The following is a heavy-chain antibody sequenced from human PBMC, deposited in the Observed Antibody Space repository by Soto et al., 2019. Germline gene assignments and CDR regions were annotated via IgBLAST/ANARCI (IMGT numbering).Heavy chain of an antibody. CDR2: ISSSGTGI. Sequence: GGSPRLSWAASKFTFSDYDMTWGRQAPGKGLEWVSYISSSGTGIYYPDSVKGRFTISRDNANNSLYLQMSSLRAEDTAVYYCARAYSDAFDIWGQATMVTVPS. J-gene: IGHJ3*02. CDR1: KFTFSDYD. CDR3: ARAYSDAFDI. D-gene: IGHD2-15*01. V-gene: IGHV3-11*01.